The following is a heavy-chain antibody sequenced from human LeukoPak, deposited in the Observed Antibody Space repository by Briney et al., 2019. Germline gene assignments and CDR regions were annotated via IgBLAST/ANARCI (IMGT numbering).Heavy chain of an antibody. J-gene: IGHJ6*02. V-gene: IGHV4-59*08. CDR3: ARQGYCGGGSCYIEL. D-gene: IGHD2-15*01. CDR1: GGSISTYY. Sequence: PSETLSLTCTVSGGSISTYYRSWIRQPPGKGLEWIGYIYYTGSTNYNPSLQSRVTISVDMSKSQFSLRLSSVTAADTAVYYCARQGYCGGGSCYIELWGQGTTVTVSS. CDR2: IYYTGST.